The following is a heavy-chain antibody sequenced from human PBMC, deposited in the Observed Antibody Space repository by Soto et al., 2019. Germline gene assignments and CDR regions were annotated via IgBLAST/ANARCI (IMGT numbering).Heavy chain of an antibody. CDR1: GGSISSGGYS. J-gene: IGHJ6*02. CDR3: ARAPPGPSPRWVL. D-gene: IGHD3-10*01. CDR2: IYPTGTT. V-gene: IGHV4-30-2*06. Sequence: QLQLRESGSGLVKPSETLSLTCTVSGGSISSGGYSLSWIRQSPEKGLEWLGCIYPTGTTYYHPSLKSRVTISVDTSRNQFSLNLTSVTAADTAVYFCARAPPGPSPRWVLWGQGTTVTVSS.